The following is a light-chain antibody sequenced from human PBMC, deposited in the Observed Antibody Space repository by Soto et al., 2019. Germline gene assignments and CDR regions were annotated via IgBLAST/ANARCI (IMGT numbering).Light chain of an antibody. CDR2: EVT. J-gene: IGLJ1*01. Sequence: QSALTQPASVSGSPGQSITISCTGTSSDVGYNYVSWYQQHPGKAPKFMIYEVTNRPSGVSDRFSGSKSGNTASPTISGLQAEDEADYYCNSYTSSGTYVFGTGTKVTVL. CDR3: NSYTSSGTYV. V-gene: IGLV2-14*01. CDR1: SSDVGYNY.